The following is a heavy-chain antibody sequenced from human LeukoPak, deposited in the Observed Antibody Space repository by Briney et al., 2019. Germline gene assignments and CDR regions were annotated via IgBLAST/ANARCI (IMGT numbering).Heavy chain of an antibody. V-gene: IGHV4-34*01. J-gene: IGHJ4*02. D-gene: IGHD6-13*01. CDR2: IYHSGST. Sequence: SETLSLTCAVYGGSFSGYYWSWIRQPPGKGLEWIGSIYHSGSTYYNPSLKSRVTISVDTSKNQFSLKLSSVTAADTAVYYCARRQLEYYFDYWGQGTLVTVSS. CDR1: GGSFSGYY. CDR3: ARRQLEYYFDY.